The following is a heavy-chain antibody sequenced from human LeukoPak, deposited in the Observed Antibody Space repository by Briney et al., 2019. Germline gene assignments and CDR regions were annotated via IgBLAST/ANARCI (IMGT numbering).Heavy chain of an antibody. CDR3: AKGRIVVVPAAIRGPFDY. V-gene: IGHV3-30*02. CDR2: IRYDGSNK. J-gene: IGHJ4*02. CDR1: GFTFSSYG. D-gene: IGHD2-2*02. Sequence: PGGSLRLSCAASGFTFSSYGMHWVRQAPGKGLEWVAFIRYDGSNKYYADSVKGRFTISRDNSKNMLYLQMNSLRAEDTAVYYCAKGRIVVVPAAIRGPFDYWGQGTLVTVSS.